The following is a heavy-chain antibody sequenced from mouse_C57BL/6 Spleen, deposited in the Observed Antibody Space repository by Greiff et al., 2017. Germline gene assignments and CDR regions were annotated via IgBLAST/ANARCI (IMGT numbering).Heavy chain of an antibody. CDR1: GFSLTSYA. CDR3: ARNYGGVYAMDY. CDR2: IWTGGGT. V-gene: IGHV2-9-1*01. Sequence: LQESGPGLVAPSQSLSITCTVSGFSLTSYAISWVRQPPGKGLEWLGEIWTGGGTNYNSAPKSRLSISKDNSKSQVFLKMNSLQTDDTARYYCARNYGGVYAMDYWGKGTSGTVSS. J-gene: IGHJ4*01. D-gene: IGHD1-1*02.